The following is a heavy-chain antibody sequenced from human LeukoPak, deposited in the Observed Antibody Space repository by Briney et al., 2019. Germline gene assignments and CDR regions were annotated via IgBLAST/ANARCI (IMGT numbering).Heavy chain of an antibody. CDR2: INPSDGST. CDR1: GYTFTAHY. D-gene: IGHD6-19*01. V-gene: IGHV1-46*01. J-gene: IGHJ4*02. Sequence: GVSVKVSCKASGYTFTAHYMHWVRQAPGHLRQAPGEGLEWMGIINPSDGSTTYAQKFQGRVTMTRDTSTSTLYMELSSLRSEDTAVYYCARYSSGDYWGQGTLVTVSS. CDR3: ARYSSGDY.